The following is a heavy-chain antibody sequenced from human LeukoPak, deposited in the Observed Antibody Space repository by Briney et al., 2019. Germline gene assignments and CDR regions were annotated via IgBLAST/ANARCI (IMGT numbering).Heavy chain of an antibody. CDR2: IKLDGSEK. D-gene: IGHD6-19*01. CDR3: GKDLLAMAGTIGS. V-gene: IGHV3-7*03. CDR1: GFTFSSYW. Sequence: GGSLRLSCAASGFTFSSYWMSWVRQAPGKGLEWVANIKLDGSEKYYVDSVKGRFTISRDNAKNSLFLQMNSLRPEDTALYYCGKDLLAMAGTIGSWGQGTLVTVSS. J-gene: IGHJ4*02.